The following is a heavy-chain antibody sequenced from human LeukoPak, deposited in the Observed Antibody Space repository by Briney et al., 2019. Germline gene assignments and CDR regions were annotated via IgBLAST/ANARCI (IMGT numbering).Heavy chain of an antibody. CDR1: RFTFSSYE. CDR2: ISSSGTTM. V-gene: IGHV3-48*03. Sequence: GGSLRLSCATSRFTFSSYEMNWVRQAPGKGLEWVSYISSSGTTMYYAVSVKGRFTISRDNARKSLYLQMNSLRAEDTAIYYCARAGEYCSSTSCYVAHYWGRGTLVTVSS. CDR3: ARAGEYCSSTSCYVAHY. D-gene: IGHD2-2*01. J-gene: IGHJ4*02.